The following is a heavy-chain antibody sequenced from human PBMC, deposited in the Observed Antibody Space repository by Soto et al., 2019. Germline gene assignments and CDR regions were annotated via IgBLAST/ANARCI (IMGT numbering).Heavy chain of an antibody. D-gene: IGHD2-15*01. CDR3: AKEDHCSGGSCYSMKWFDP. Sequence: EVQLLESGGGLVQPGGSLRLSCAASGFTFSSYAMSWVRQAPGKGLEWVSAISGSGGSTYYADSVKGRFTISRDNSMSTLYLQMNGLRAEDTAVYYCAKEDHCSGGSCYSMKWFDPCGQGTLFTVSS. CDR1: GFTFSSYA. V-gene: IGHV3-23*01. J-gene: IGHJ5*02. CDR2: ISGSGGST.